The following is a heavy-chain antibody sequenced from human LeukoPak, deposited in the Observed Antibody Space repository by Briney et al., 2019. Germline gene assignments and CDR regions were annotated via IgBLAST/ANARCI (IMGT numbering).Heavy chain of an antibody. V-gene: IGHV3-23*01. CDR2: ISGSGGST. D-gene: IGHD5-18*01. Sequence: GGSLRLSCAASGSTFSSYAMSWVPQAPGKGLEWVSAISGSGGSTYYADSVKGRFTISRDNSKNTLYLQMSSLRAEDTAVYYCAKGMGYSYGFFDYWGQGTLVTVSS. J-gene: IGHJ4*02. CDR1: GSTFSSYA. CDR3: AKGMGYSYGFFDY.